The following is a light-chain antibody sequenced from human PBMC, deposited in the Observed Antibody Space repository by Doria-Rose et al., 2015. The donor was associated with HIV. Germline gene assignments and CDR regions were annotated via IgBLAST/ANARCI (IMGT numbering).Light chain of an antibody. V-gene: IGKV1-39*01. Sequence: QSPSSLSASIGYRVTITCLASQTVSTYLNWFQQEPGKAPKLLIYAASRLQSGVPSRFSGSGSGTDFTLTISGLQPGDFATYYCQQTYSSPPWTFGQGTKVEMK. CDR1: QTVSTY. CDR3: QQTYSSPPWT. CDR2: AAS. J-gene: IGKJ1*01.